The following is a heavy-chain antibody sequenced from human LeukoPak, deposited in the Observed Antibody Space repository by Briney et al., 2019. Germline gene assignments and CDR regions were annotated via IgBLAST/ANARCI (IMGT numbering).Heavy chain of an antibody. CDR2: IYYSGST. Sequence: PSETLSLTCTVSGGSISSGDYYWSWIRQPPGKGLEWIGYIYYSGSTNYNPSLKSRVTISVDTSKNQFSLKLSSVTAADTAVYYCARSRYDFWSGYYGYYYGMDVWGQGTTVTVSS. CDR1: GGSISSGDYY. V-gene: IGHV4-61*08. CDR3: ARSRYDFWSGYYGYYYGMDV. J-gene: IGHJ6*02. D-gene: IGHD3-3*01.